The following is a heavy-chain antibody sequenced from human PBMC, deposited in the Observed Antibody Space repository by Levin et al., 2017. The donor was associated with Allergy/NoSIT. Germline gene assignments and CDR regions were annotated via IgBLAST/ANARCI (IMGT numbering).Heavy chain of an antibody. J-gene: IGHJ3*02. CDR3: ARGGRPYSSSWYWDAFDI. Sequence: PGGSLRLSCAASGFTFSSYGMHWVRQAPGKGLEWVAVIWYDGSNKYYADSVKGRFTISRDNSKNTLYLQMNSLRAEDTAVYYCARGGRPYSSSWYWDAFDIWGQGTMVTVSS. CDR2: IWYDGSNK. V-gene: IGHV3-33*01. D-gene: IGHD6-13*01. CDR1: GFTFSSYG.